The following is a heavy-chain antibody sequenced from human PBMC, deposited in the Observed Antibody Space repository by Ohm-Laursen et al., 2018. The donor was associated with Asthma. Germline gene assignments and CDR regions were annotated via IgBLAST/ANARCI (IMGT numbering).Heavy chain of an antibody. CDR2: INYSGST. D-gene: IGHD6-13*01. J-gene: IGHJ5*02. V-gene: IGHV4-59*01. Sequence: PSETLSLTCTVSGGSISNYYWSWIRQPPGKGLEWIAYINYSGSTNYNPSLKSRVTISVDTSKNHFSLKLSSVTAADTAVYYCARGYSRSAAWFDPWGQGTLVTVSS. CDR3: ARGYSRSAAWFDP. CDR1: GGSISNYY.